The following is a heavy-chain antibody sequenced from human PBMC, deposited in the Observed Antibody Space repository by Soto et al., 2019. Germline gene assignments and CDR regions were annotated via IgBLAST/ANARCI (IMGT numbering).Heavy chain of an antibody. CDR1: GFPFSTSA. J-gene: IGHJ6*02. V-gene: IGHV3-23*01. D-gene: IGHD1-26*01. CDR2: ISGRSDAA. CDR3: AKYSGSYPVYNGLSL. Sequence: EVQLLESGGGLVQPWGSLRLSCAASGFPFSTSAMNWVRQAPGKWLEWVSIISGRSDAAYYAESVKGRFDSSRDNSKKTLYLQTNSLRAEDTAVYYCAKYSGSYPVYNGLSLWGQGTTVTV.